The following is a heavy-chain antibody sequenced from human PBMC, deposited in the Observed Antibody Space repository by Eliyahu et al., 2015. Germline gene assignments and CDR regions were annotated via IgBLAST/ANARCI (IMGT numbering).Heavy chain of an antibody. J-gene: IGHJ2*01. CDR2: ISGSGGST. CDR1: GFTFSSYA. D-gene: IGHD3-9*01. V-gene: IGHV3-23*01. CDR3: XKGSGDGVRSILTGYYPFWYFDL. Sequence: VQPGGSLRLSCAASGFTFSSYAMSWVRQAPGKGLEWVSAISGSGGSTYYADXVKGRFTISRDXSKNXLYLQMNSLRAEDTAVYYXXKGSGDGVRSILTGYYPFWYFDLWGRGTLVTVSS.